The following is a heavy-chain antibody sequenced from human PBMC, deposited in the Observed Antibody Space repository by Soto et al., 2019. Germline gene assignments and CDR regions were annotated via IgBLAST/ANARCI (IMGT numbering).Heavy chain of an antibody. V-gene: IGHV3-30*03. J-gene: IGHJ4*02. D-gene: IGHD2-15*01. CDR3: TCPGYCSGGSCYGFGY. CDR2: ISYDGSNK. Sequence: PGGSLRPSCEASGFTFSSYGMHWVRQAPGKGLEWVAVISYDGSNKYYADSVKGRFTISRDNSKNTLYLQMNSLRAEDTAVYYCTCPGYCSGGSCYGFGYWGQGTLVTVSS. CDR1: GFTFSSYG.